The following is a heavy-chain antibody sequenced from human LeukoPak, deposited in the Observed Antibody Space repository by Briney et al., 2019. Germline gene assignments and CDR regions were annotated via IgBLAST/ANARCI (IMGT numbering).Heavy chain of an antibody. V-gene: IGHV3-30-3*01. J-gene: IGHJ4*02. Sequence: PGGSLRLSCAASGFTFSSYAMHWVRQAPGKGLEWVAVISYDGSKKYYADAVKGRFTISRENAKNSLYLQMNSLRAEDTAMYYCARHDYGYGGYGQWGQGTLVTVSS. CDR2: ISYDGSKK. D-gene: IGHD5-12*01. CDR3: ARHDYGYGGYGQ. CDR1: GFTFSSYA.